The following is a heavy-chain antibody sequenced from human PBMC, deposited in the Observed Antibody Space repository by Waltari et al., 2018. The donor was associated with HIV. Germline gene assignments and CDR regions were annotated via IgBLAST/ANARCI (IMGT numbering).Heavy chain of an antibody. CDR1: GGSFSGFY. V-gene: IGHV4-34*01. Sequence: QVQLHQWGAALLKPSETLSLTCGVYGGSFSGFYWTWIRQPPGKGLEWVGEINHSGNSNYNSSLKGRVTISVDSSRKQFSLRLTSLTAADTAVYYCARGGYNSGFSWFDPWGRGTLVTVSS. CDR2: INHSGNS. J-gene: IGHJ5*02. CDR3: ARGGYNSGFSWFDP. D-gene: IGHD5-18*01.